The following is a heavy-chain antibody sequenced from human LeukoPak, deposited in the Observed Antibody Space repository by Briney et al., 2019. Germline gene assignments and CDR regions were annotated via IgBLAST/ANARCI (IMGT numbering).Heavy chain of an antibody. V-gene: IGHV3-7*01. CDR3: ARLPGEFTIYDY. D-gene: IGHD3-3*01. CDR1: GFTFSNAW. Sequence: PGGSLRLSCAASGFTFSNAWMSWVRQAPGKPLEWVATIRQDGGAKYYLDSVKGRFIISRDNARNSLSLQMDSLRVEDTAVYYCARLPGEFTIYDYWGHGTLVTVSS. J-gene: IGHJ4*01. CDR2: IRQDGGAK.